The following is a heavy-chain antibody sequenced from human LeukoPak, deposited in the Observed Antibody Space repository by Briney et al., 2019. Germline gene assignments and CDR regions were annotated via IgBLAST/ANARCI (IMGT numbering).Heavy chain of an antibody. V-gene: IGHV1-2*02. CDR3: ARDGHFDY. J-gene: IGHJ4*02. Sequence: ASAKVSCKASGYTFTGYNMQWLRQAPGQGLEWMGWINPSSGGTNYAQKFQGRVAMTRDTSISTAYMELSRLRSDDTAVYYCARDGHFDYWGQGTLVTVSS. CDR2: INPSSGGT. CDR1: GYTFTGYN.